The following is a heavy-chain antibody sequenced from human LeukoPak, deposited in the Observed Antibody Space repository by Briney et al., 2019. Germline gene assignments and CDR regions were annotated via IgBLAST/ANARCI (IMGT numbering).Heavy chain of an antibody. D-gene: IGHD4-17*01. CDR3: ATLYGDLGY. CDR2: IDSNSGGT. CDR1: GYTFTGYY. J-gene: IGHJ4*02. V-gene: IGHV1-2*02. Sequence: ASVKVSCKASGYTFTGYYMHWVRQAPGQGLEWMGWIDSNSGGTNYAQKFQGRVTMTRDMSTSTAYMELSRLRSDDTAVYYCATLYGDLGYWGQGTLVTVSS.